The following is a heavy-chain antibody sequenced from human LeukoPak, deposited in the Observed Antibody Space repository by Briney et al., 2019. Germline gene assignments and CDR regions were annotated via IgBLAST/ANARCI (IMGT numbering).Heavy chain of an antibody. V-gene: IGHV4-34*01. Sequence: PSETLSLTCAVYGGSFSGYYWSWIRQPPGKGLEWIGEINHSGSTNYNPSLKSRVTISVDTSKNQFSPKLSSVTAADTAVYYCASDPLAVADVYWGQGTLVTVSS. D-gene: IGHD6-19*01. J-gene: IGHJ4*02. CDR2: INHSGST. CDR3: ASDPLAVADVY. CDR1: GGSFSGYY.